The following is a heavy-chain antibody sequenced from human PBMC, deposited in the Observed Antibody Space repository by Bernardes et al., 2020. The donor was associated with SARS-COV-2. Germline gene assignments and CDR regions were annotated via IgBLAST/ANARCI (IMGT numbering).Heavy chain of an antibody. J-gene: IGHJ4*02. CDR1: GFNVNTYV. D-gene: IGHD2-2*01. CDR2: IGDSGGST. V-gene: IGHV3-23*01. Sequence: GSLRRSCAASGFNVNTYVMTWVRQAPGKGLEWVSSIGDSGGSTYYADSVKGRFSISRDNSKNTLFLQMNSLTAEDTAVYYCAKPYCRTTTCSRGHFDFWGQGTLVTVSS. CDR3: AKPYCRTTTCSRGHFDF.